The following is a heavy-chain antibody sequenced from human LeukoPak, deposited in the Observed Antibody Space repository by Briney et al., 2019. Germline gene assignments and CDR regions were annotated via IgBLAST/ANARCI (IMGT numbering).Heavy chain of an antibody. CDR3: ARSYWTVPGSIDY. V-gene: IGHV6-1*01. CDR1: GDSVSSNSLT. Sequence: SQTLSLPHVISGDSVSSNSLTWSWIRQSPSRGLEWLGRTYYRSKWYNDYAVSVKSRITINPDTSKNQLSLQLNSVTPEDTAVYYCARSYWTVPGSIDYWGHLVRVTVSS. CDR2: TYYRSKWYN. J-gene: IGHJ4*03. D-gene: IGHD3/OR15-3a*01.